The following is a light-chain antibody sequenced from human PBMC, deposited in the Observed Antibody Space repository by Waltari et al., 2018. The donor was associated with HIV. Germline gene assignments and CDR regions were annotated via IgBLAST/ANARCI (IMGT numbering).Light chain of an antibody. CDR1: QSVGSY. CDR3: QQRSNGPRT. Sequence: EIVLIQSPVTVSLSPGARATLSCRASQSVGSYLAWYQQKAGQAPRLLIYDASNRATGIPARFTGSGSGTDFTLTISSLEPADVAVYYCQQRSNGPRTFGQGTKVEIK. V-gene: IGKV3-11*01. J-gene: IGKJ1*01. CDR2: DAS.